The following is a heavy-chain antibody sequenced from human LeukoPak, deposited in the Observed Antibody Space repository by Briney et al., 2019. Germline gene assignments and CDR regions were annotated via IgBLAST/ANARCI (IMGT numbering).Heavy chain of an antibody. CDR3: ARARRAGANWFDP. J-gene: IGHJ5*02. Sequence: ASVKVSCKASGYTFTSYYMHWVRQAPGQGLEWMGIINPSGGSTSYAQKLQGRVAMTTDTSTSTAYMELRSLRSDDTAVYYCARARRAGANWFDPWGQGTLVTVSS. V-gene: IGHV1-46*01. CDR1: GYTFTSYY. CDR2: INPSGGST.